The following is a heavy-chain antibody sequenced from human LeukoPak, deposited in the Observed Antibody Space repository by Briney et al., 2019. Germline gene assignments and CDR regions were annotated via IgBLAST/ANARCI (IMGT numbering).Heavy chain of an antibody. V-gene: IGHV4-59*01. CDR2: IYYSGST. J-gene: IGHJ4*02. CDR1: GGSISSYY. CDR3: ARGSGWYRY. D-gene: IGHD6-19*01. Sequence: SETLSLTCTVSGGSISSYYLSWIRRPPGKGLEWIGYIYYSGSTNYNPSLKSRVTISVDTSKNQFSLKLSSVTAADTAVYYCARGSGWYRYWGQGTLVTVSS.